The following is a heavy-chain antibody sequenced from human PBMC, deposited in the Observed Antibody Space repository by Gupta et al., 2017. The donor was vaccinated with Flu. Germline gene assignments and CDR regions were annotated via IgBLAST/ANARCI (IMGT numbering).Heavy chain of an antibody. Sequence: EVLLREGGGGLIQPGGSLRISCVVPGVSFDSHYMAGVRRAPGWGLQCVSVMYDSGSRFYADSGKGRFTISRDISQDTLYLQMDSLRADDTAVYYCARDLDTRRSGRVNAFSLWGPGTMAIVSS. CDR1: GVSFDSHY. D-gene: IGHD2-15*01. CDR2: MYDSGSR. CDR3: ARDLDTRRSGRVNAFSL. V-gene: IGHV3-53*01. J-gene: IGHJ3*01.